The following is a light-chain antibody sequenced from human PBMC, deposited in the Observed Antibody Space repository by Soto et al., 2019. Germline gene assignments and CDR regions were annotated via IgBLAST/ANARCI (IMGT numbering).Light chain of an antibody. V-gene: IGLV2-14*03. CDR1: SSDIGGFNY. J-gene: IGLJ2*01. CDR2: NVS. CDR3: SSYTTTRTVV. Sequence: QSVLTQPASVSGSPGQSITISCTGTSSDIGGFNYVSWYQHHPGKAPKLMIHNVSSRPSGVSDRFSGSKFGYTASLTISGLQAEDEADYYCSSYTTTRTVVFGGGTKLTVL.